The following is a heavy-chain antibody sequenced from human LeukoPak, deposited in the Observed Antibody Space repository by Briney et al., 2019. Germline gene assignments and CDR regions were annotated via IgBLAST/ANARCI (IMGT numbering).Heavy chain of an antibody. CDR3: AKSLAGCSSTRCWVYFDY. CDR1: GFTFSSYA. J-gene: IGHJ4*02. D-gene: IGHD2-2*01. CDR2: ISGSGGST. Sequence: GGSLRLSCAASGFTFSSYAMRWVRQAPGKGLEWVSAISGSGGSTYYADSVKGRFTISRDNSKNTLYLQMNSLRAEDTAVYYCAKSLAGCSSTRCWVYFDYWGQGTLVTVSS. V-gene: IGHV3-23*01.